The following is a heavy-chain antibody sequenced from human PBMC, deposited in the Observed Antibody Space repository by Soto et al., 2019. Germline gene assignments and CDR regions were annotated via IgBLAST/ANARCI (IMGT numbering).Heavy chain of an antibody. J-gene: IGHJ6*03. CDR3: ARLRDYCSDGRCYSGYYYYMDV. CDR2: ISNSGSAT. CDR1: GFTFSDYY. V-gene: IGHV3-11*01. D-gene: IGHD2-15*01. Sequence: QVQLVESGGGLVKPGGSLRFSCAASGFTFSDYYMSWIRQAPGKGLEWLSYISNSGSATYYADSVKGRFTISRDNAKNPLSLQMNSLRAEDTAVYYCARLRDYCSDGRCYSGYYYYMDVWGRGTTVTVSS.